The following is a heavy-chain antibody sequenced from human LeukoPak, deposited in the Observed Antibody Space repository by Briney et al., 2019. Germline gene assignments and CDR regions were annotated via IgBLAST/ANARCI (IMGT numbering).Heavy chain of an antibody. CDR2: MNPNSGNT. CDR1: GYTFTSHD. Sequence: ASVKVSCKASGYTFTSHDINWVRQATGQGLEWMGWMNPNSGNTGYAQKFQGRVTITRNTSISTAYMELSSLRSEDTAVYYCARGRGSSTTSSHYMDVWGKGTTVTVSS. J-gene: IGHJ6*03. CDR3: ARGRGSSTTSSHYMDV. V-gene: IGHV1-8*03. D-gene: IGHD2-2*01.